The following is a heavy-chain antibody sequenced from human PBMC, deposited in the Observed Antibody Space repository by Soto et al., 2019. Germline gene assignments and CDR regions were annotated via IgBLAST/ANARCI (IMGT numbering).Heavy chain of an antibody. J-gene: IGHJ4*02. CDR3: TTESGSTYGYFDH. CDR2: ISNSGST. Sequence: SETLSLTCAVSGGSVTSDEDYWTWKRQSPGKGLEWIGYISNSGSTGYNPSLKTRLSMSVDRSKNQFTLRLTSVTAADTAVYFCTTESGSTYGYFDHWGQGTQVTVSS. D-gene: IGHD5-18*01. CDR1: GGSVTSDEDY. V-gene: IGHV4-30-4*01.